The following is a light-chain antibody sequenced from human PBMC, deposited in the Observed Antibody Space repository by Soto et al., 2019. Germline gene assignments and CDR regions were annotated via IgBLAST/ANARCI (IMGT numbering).Light chain of an antibody. CDR3: QQYTNWPGFT. Sequence: EIVMTQSPATLSVSPGERATLSCRANQSVNSNLAWYQQKPGQAPRLLMYGASTRAAGIPARFSGRGSGTDFTLTINSLQSEDFAVYYCQQYTNWPGFTFGPGTKVDIK. V-gene: IGKV3-15*01. CDR2: GAS. CDR1: QSVNSN. J-gene: IGKJ3*01.